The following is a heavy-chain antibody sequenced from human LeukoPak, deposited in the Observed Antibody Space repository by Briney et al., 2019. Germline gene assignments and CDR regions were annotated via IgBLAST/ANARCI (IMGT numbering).Heavy chain of an antibody. CDR3: ARADSSSSSFYYYYYMDV. J-gene: IGHJ6*03. V-gene: IGHV4-39*07. Sequence: SETLSLTCSVSGGSISRSSYYWAWIRQPPGKGLEWIGSIYYSGSTNYNPSLKSRVTISVDTSKDQFSLKLSSVTAADTAVYYCARADSSSSSFYYYYYMDVWGKGTTVTVSS. D-gene: IGHD6-6*01. CDR2: IYYSGST. CDR1: GGSISRSSYY.